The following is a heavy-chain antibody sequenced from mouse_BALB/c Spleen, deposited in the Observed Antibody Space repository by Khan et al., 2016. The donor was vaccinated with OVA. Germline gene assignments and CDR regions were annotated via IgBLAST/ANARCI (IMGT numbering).Heavy chain of an antibody. Sequence: QVQLKQSGAELAKPGASVKMSCKASGYTFTSYWMHWVKKRPGQGLEWIGYINPSTGYTEYNQRFKDKATLTADKSYSTAYMQLSSLTSEESAFYYCANHGSSSAWLTYWGQGTLVTVSA. CDR2: INPSTGYT. CDR1: GYTFTSYW. D-gene: IGHD1-1*01. V-gene: IGHV1-7*01. J-gene: IGHJ3*01. CDR3: ANHGSSSAWLTY.